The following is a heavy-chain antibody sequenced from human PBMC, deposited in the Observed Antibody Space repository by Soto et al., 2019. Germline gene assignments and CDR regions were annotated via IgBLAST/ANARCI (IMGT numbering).Heavy chain of an antibody. Sequence: QVELVQSGAEVKKPGSSVKVSCQASEDTFRNYAISWVRQAPGQGLEWMGGIIPIFGTPNYAQKFQARVTITADASTTTVHMELSSLRSDDTAVYYCASSAGLDHLLNYYGLNVWGQGTTVTVSS. CDR3: ASSAGLDHLLNYYGLNV. D-gene: IGHD6-13*01. J-gene: IGHJ6*02. CDR2: IIPIFGTP. V-gene: IGHV1-69*01. CDR1: EDTFRNYA.